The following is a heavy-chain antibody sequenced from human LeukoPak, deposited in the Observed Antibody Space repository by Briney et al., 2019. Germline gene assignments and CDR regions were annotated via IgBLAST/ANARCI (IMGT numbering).Heavy chain of an antibody. CDR1: GYTFSNHW. CDR3: ARDGYTTSSVFRD. CDR2: IKQDGSEK. Sequence: PGGSLGLSCAASGYTFSNHWMSWVRQAPGKGVEWVANIKQDGSEKNYADSARGRFTISRDNAKNSLYLQMNSLRAEDTAVYYCARDGYTTSSVFRDWGQGTLVTVSS. J-gene: IGHJ4*02. V-gene: IGHV3-7*01. D-gene: IGHD6-6*01.